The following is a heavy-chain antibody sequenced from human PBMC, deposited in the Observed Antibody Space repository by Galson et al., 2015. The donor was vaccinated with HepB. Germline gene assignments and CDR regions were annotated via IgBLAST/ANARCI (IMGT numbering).Heavy chain of an antibody. V-gene: IGHV1-2*06. D-gene: IGHD4-17*01. Sequence: SVKVSCKASGYTFTGYYMHWVRQAPGQGLEWMGRINPNSGGTNYAQKFQGRVTMTRDPSISTAYMELSRLRSDDTAVYYCARDRLYGGVFDPWGQGTLVTVSS. CDR2: INPNSGGT. CDR1: GYTFTGYY. J-gene: IGHJ5*02. CDR3: ARDRLYGGVFDP.